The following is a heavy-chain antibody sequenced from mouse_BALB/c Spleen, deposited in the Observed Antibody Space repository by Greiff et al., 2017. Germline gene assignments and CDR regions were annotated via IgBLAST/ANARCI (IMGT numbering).Heavy chain of an antibody. J-gene: IGHJ1*01. V-gene: IGHV5-12-2*01. CDR3: ARHDGYPSYWYFDV. CDR1: GFTFSSYT. CDR2: ISNGGGST. D-gene: IGHD2-3*01. Sequence: EVQLVESGGGLVQPGGSLKLSCAASGFTFSSYTMSWVRQTPEKRLEWVAYISNGGGSTYYPDTVKGRFTISRDNAKNTLYLQMSSLKSEDTAMYYCARHDGYPSYWYFDVWGAGTTVTVSS.